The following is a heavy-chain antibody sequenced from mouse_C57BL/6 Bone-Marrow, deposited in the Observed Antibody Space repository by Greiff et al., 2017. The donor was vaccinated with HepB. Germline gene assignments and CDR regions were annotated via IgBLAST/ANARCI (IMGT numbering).Heavy chain of an antibody. J-gene: IGHJ4*01. CDR3: ARDAYYYGSSYVAMDY. CDR2: IWRGGST. Sequence: VQLQQSGPGLVQPSQSLSITCTVSGFSLTSYGVHWVRQSPGKGLEWLGVIWRGGSTDYNAAFMSRLSITKDNSKSQVFFKMNSLQADDTAIYYCARDAYYYGSSYVAMDYWGQGTSVTVSS. D-gene: IGHD1-1*01. V-gene: IGHV2-5*01. CDR1: GFSLTSYG.